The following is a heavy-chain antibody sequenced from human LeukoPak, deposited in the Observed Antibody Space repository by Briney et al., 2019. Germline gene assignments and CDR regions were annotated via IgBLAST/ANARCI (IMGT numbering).Heavy chain of an antibody. Sequence: GESLRISCKASGYSFTTYWIGWVRQMPGKGLEWMGIIYPGDSDTRYTPSFQGQVTISADKSISTAYLQWNSLKASDTAMYYCARRFGYYFDYWGQGTLVTVSS. J-gene: IGHJ4*02. CDR3: ARRFGYYFDY. V-gene: IGHV5-51*01. CDR1: GYSFTTYW. CDR2: IYPGDSDT. D-gene: IGHD3-16*01.